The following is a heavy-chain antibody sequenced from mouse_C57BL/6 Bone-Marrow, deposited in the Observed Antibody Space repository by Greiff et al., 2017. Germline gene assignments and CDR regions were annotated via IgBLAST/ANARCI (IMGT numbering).Heavy chain of an antibody. CDR2: ISSGGDYI. V-gene: IGHV5-9-1*02. CDR3: TREERDYDDAMDY. CDR1: GFTFSSYA. Sequence: DVKVEESGEGLVKPGGSLKLSCAASGFTFSSYAMSWVRQTPEKRLEWVAYISSGGDYIYYADTVKGRFTISRDNARNTLYLQMSSLKSEDTAMYYCTREERDYDDAMDYWGQGTSVTVSS. J-gene: IGHJ4*01. D-gene: IGHD2-4*01.